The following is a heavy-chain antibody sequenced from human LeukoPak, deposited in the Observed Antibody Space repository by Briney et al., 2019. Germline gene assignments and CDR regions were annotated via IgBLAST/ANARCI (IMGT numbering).Heavy chain of an antibody. V-gene: IGHV3-15*01. CDR1: GFTFSNAW. CDR3: TTDPLVGASYGDC. Sequence: PAGSLTLTCAASGFTFSNAWMSWVRQAPAKGLGRVGRIKSKTNSGTTNFDAPEKGTFTISRYDSKNTLYLQMNSLRTDETGAYYCTTDPLVGASYGDCWGQRTLVTVS. D-gene: IGHD1-26*01. CDR2: IKSKTNSGTT. J-gene: IGHJ4*02.